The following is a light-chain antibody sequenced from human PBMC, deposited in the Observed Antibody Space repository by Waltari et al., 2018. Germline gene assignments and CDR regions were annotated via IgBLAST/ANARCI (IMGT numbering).Light chain of an antibody. V-gene: IGLV1-44*01. CDR3: ATWDANVNAQVV. CDR1: RSNIGANT. Sequence: QSALTQPPSVSGTPGQTVTISCSGTRSNIGANTVNWYQQVPGTAPKRRIFSDNQRSSVIPDRFSGSKSGTSASLAISGLQSDDEADYFCATWDANVNAQVVFGGGTTVTV. J-gene: IGLJ2*01. CDR2: SDN.